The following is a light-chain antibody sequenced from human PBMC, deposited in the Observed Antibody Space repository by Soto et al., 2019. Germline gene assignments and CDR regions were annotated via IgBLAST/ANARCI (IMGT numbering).Light chain of an antibody. J-gene: IGKJ4*01. Sequence: DIQLTQSPSFLSASVGDRVTITCRATHDIRSHLAWYQQKPGRAPKLLISETSTLQSGVPSRFSGSGFGTEFPLTVTSLQPEDFATCYCHQVNVPPLTFGGGTKVEMK. CDR1: HDIRSH. CDR3: HQVNVPPLT. CDR2: ETS. V-gene: IGKV1-9*01.